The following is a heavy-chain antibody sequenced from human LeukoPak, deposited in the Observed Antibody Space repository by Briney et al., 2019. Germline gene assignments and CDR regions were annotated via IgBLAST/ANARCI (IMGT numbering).Heavy chain of an antibody. J-gene: IGHJ5*02. D-gene: IGHD3-22*01. CDR2: ISDDGRIK. CDR3: ARDPYYYDSSGYYPNWFDP. V-gene: IGHV3-30*04. Sequence: PGGSLRLSCVASGFSFSRYDMHWVRQAPGKGLEWVAVISDDGRIKIYGDSVKGRLTISRDNSKNTLYLQMNSLRGEDTAVYYCARDPYYYDSSGYYPNWFDPWGQGTLVTVSS. CDR1: GFSFSRYD.